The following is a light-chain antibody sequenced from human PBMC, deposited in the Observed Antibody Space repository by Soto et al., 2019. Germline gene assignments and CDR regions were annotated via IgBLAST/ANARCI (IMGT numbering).Light chain of an antibody. V-gene: IGLV1-40*01. J-gene: IGLJ1*01. Sequence: SVLTQPPSVSGAPGQRVTISFTGGSSNIGAGYDVHWYQQLPGTAPKLLIYGNSNRPSGVPDRFSVSKSGTSASLAITGLQAEDEADYYCQSYDSSLSGFYVFGTGTKVTVL. CDR3: QSYDSSLSGFYV. CDR2: GNS. CDR1: SSNIGAGYD.